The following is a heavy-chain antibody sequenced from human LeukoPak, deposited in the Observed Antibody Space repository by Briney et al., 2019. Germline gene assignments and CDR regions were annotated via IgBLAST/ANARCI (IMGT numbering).Heavy chain of an antibody. V-gene: IGHV4-59*01. CDR3: ARADGNYYDSSGYYKLYHDAFDI. J-gene: IGHJ3*02. CDR2: IYYSGST. D-gene: IGHD3-22*01. CDR1: GGPISSYY. Sequence: SETLSLTCTVSGGPISSYYWSWIRQPPGKGLEWIGYIYYSGSTSYNPSLKSRVTISVDTSKNQSSLKLSSVTAADTAVYYCARADGNYYDSSGYYKLYHDAFDIWGQGTMVTVSS.